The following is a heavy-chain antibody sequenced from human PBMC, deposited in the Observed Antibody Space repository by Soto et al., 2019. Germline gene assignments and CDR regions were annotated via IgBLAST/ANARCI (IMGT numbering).Heavy chain of an antibody. CDR1: GFTFSSYW. D-gene: IGHD2-15*01. V-gene: IGHV3-74*01. CDR3: VRTSLVVAAATREDY. CDR2: INSDGSST. Sequence: EVQLVESGGGLVQPGGSLRLSCAASGFTFSSYWMHWVRQAPGKGLVWVSRINSDGSSTSYADSVKGRFTIPRDNAKNTLNLQMNSRRAEDTAVYYCVRTSLVVAAATREDYWGQGTLVTVSS. J-gene: IGHJ4*02.